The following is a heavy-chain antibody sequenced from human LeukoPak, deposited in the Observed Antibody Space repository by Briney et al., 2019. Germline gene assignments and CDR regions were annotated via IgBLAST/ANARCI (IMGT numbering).Heavy chain of an antibody. V-gene: IGHV4-39*07. CDR3: ARVYGGDYGDY. D-gene: IGHD4/OR15-4a*01. CDR2: IYYSGST. Sequence: PSETLSLTFTVSGGSISSSSYYWGWIRQPPGKGLEWIGNIYYSGSTYYNPSLKSRVTISVDTSKNQFSLRLSSVTAADTAVYYCARVYGGDYGDYWGQGTLVTVSS. J-gene: IGHJ4*02. CDR1: GGSISSSSYY.